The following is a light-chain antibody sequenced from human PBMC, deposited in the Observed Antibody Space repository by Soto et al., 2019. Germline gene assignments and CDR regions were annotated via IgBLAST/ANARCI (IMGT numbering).Light chain of an antibody. CDR3: QHYNTWLPWT. CDR1: QSVSSN. J-gene: IGKJ1*01. V-gene: IGKV3-15*01. Sequence: EIVMTQSTATLSVSPGQRATLSCRASQSVSSNLAWYQQKPGQAPRLLIYGASTRATGIPARFSGSGSGTEFTLTISRLQSEDFAVYYCQHYNTWLPWTFGQGTKVEIK. CDR2: GAS.